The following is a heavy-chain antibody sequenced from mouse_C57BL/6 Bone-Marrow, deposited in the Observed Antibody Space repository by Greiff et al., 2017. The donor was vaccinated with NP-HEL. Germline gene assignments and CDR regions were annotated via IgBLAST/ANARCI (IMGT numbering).Heavy chain of an antibody. Sequence: ESGPGLVKPSQSLSLTCSVTGYSITSGYSWNWIRQFPGNKLEWMGYISYDGSNNYNPSLKNRISITRDTSKHQFFLKLNSVTTEDTATYYCAREGATVPFAYWGQGTLVTVSA. D-gene: IGHD1-1*01. CDR2: ISYDGSN. CDR1: GYSITSGYS. CDR3: AREGATVPFAY. V-gene: IGHV3-6*01. J-gene: IGHJ3*01.